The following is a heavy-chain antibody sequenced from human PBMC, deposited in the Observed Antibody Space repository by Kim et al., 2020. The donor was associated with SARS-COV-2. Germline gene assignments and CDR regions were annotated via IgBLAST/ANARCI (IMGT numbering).Heavy chain of an antibody. Sequence: ASVKVSCKASGYTFTSYGISWVRQAPGQGLEWMVWISAYNGNTTYAQKLQGRVTMTTDTSTSTAYMELRILRSDDTAGYYCARSGKAVYYFDYWGQGTLVTVSS. CDR2: ISAYNGNT. V-gene: IGHV1-18*04. CDR1: GYTFTSYG. CDR3: ARSGKAVYYFDY. J-gene: IGHJ4*02.